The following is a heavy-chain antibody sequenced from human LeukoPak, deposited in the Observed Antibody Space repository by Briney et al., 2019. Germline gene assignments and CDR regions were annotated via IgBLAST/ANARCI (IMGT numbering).Heavy chain of an antibody. D-gene: IGHD2-15*01. Sequence: PGGSLRLSCVGSGFTFGDAWMSWVRQAPGKGLEWVDRIKSKSDGRTIDYAAPVKGRFTISRDDPRNTLYLQMNSLKTEDTAVYYCTTRRQDGWWGQGTLVTVS. CDR1: GFTFGDAW. V-gene: IGHV3-15*01. CDR2: IKSKSDGRTI. J-gene: IGHJ4*02. CDR3: TTRRQDGW.